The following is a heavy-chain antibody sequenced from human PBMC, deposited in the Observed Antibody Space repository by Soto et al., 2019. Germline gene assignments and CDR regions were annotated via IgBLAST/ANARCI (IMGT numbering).Heavy chain of an antibody. CDR2: MNQDGSEK. J-gene: IGHJ4*02. V-gene: IGHV3-7*01. D-gene: IGHD6-19*01. Sequence: EVQLVESGGGLVRPGGSRRLSCAASGFTFSSYWMSWVRQAPGKGLEWVANMNQDGSEKYYVDSVKGRFTISRDNAKNSLYLQMNSLRAEDTAVYYCAKDGVAVAGDWGQGTLVTVSS. CDR3: AKDGVAVAGD. CDR1: GFTFSSYW.